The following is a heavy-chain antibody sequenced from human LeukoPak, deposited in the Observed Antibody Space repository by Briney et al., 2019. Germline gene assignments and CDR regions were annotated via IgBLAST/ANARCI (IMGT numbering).Heavy chain of an antibody. Sequence: SETLSLTCTVSGGSISSDYWSWIRQPPGKGLEWIGYVYSSGNTNYSPSLKGRAIISADTSKNQFSLKLTSVTAADTAVYYCVRDRELTYWGQGILVTVSS. D-gene: IGHD3-10*01. CDR1: GGSISSDY. CDR3: VRDRELTY. CDR2: VYSSGNT. J-gene: IGHJ4*02. V-gene: IGHV4-4*08.